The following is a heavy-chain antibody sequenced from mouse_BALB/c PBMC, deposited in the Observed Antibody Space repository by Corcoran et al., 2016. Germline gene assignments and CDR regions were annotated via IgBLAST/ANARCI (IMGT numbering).Heavy chain of an antibody. J-gene: IGHJ4*01. V-gene: IGHV9-3-1*01. CDR2: INTYTGEP. Sequence: QIQLVQSGPELKKPGETVKSYCKASGYTFTNYGMNLVKQAPGKGLKWMGWINTYTGEPTYADDFKGRFAFSLETSASTAYLQINNLKNEDTATYFCATMVTMDYWGQGTSVTVSS. D-gene: IGHD2-2*01. CDR1: GYTFTNYG. CDR3: ATMVTMDY.